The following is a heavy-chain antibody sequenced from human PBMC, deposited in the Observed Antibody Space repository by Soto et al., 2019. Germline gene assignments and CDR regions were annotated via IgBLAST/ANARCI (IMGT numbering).Heavy chain of an antibody. D-gene: IGHD2-15*01. Sequence: GGSLRLSCAACGFTFSDYYMSWIRQAPGKGLEWVSYISSSGSTIYYADSVKGRFTISGDNAKNSLYLQMNSLRAEDTAVYYCARGRNTPVVDYWGQGTLVTVSS. CDR1: GFTFSDYY. CDR3: ARGRNTPVVDY. J-gene: IGHJ4*02. CDR2: ISSSGSTI. V-gene: IGHV3-11*01.